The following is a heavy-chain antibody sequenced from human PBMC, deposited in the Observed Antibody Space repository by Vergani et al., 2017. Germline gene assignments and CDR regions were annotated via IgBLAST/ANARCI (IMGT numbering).Heavy chain of an antibody. CDR1: GFTFSDHY. CDR3: ARLQKGYSSSFDF. J-gene: IGHJ4*02. CDR2: ISSSGNTK. Sequence: QVQLVESGGGLVKAGGSLRLSCAASGFTFSDHYMSWIRQAPGKGLEWVSVISSSGNTKYYADSVRGRFTISMDNAKKSLYLQINSLRVEDTAVYYCARLQKGYSSSFDFWGQGTLVTVSS. V-gene: IGHV3-11*01. D-gene: IGHD5-18*01.